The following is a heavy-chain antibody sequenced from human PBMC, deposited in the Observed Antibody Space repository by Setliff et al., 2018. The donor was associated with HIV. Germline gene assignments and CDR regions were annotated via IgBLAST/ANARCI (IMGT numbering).Heavy chain of an antibody. CDR3: ARGGYYYYFGVDV. J-gene: IGHJ6*02. CDR1: GGSISSETFS. V-gene: IGHV4-61*02. D-gene: IGHD3-16*01. Sequence: NPSETLSLTCTVSGGSISSETFSWNWIRQPAGKGLEWIGRIYTSGSTDYNPSLKSRVTMLVDTSKNQFSLKLSSVTAADTAVYYCARGGYYYYFGVDVWGQGTTVTVSS. CDR2: IYTSGST.